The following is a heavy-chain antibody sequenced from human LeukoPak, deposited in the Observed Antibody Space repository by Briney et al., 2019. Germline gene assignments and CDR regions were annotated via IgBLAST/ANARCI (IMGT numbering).Heavy chain of an antibody. J-gene: IGHJ5*02. CDR3: ADGRHDSYSYTYWFDT. Sequence: SVKVSCKASGGTFSSYAVNWLRQAPGQGLEWMGRIIPILNVAKYAPNFQGRVTITADRSTGTAYMELNSLRSEDTAIYYCADGRHDSYSYTYWFDTWGQGTLVTVSS. D-gene: IGHD5-18*01. V-gene: IGHV1-69*04. CDR2: IIPILNVA. CDR1: GGTFSSYA.